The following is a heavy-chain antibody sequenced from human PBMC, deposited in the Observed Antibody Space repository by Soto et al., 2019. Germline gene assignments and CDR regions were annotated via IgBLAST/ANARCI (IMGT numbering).Heavy chain of an antibody. CDR2: ISSSSSYI. CDR1: GFTFSSYS. V-gene: IGHV3-21*01. D-gene: IGHD6-19*01. Sequence: GESLKISCAASGFTFSSYSMNWVRQAPGKGLEWVSSISSSSSYIYYADSVKGRFTISRDNAKNSLYLQMNSLRAEDTAVYYCARDRLGSGRTFDYWGQGTLVTVSS. CDR3: ARDRLGSGRTFDY. J-gene: IGHJ4*02.